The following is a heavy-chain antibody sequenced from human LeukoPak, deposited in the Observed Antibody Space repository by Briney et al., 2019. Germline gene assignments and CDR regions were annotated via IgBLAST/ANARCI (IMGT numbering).Heavy chain of an antibody. CDR1: GYTFTGYY. J-gene: IGHJ4*02. V-gene: IGHV1-2*02. CDR2: INPNNGGT. CDR3: ARDPWETGTTVDY. D-gene: IGHD1-7*01. Sequence: ASVKVSCKASGYTFTGYYMHWVRQAPGQGLEWMGWINPNNGGTNYAQKFQGRVTMTEDTSISTAYMELSRLRADDTAVYYCARDPWETGTTVDYWGQGTLVTVSS.